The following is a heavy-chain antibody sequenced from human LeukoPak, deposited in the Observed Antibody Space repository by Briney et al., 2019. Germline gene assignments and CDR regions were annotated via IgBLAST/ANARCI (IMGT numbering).Heavy chain of an antibody. CDR2: IIPIFGTA. D-gene: IGHD3-16*01. CDR3: AKRLTDGAFDI. Sequence: ASVKVSCKASGGTFSSYAISWVRQAPGQGLEWMGGIIPIFGTANYAQKFQGRVTITTDESTSTAYMELSSLRSEDTAVYYCAKRLTDGAFDIWGQGTMVTVSS. CDR1: GGTFSSYA. V-gene: IGHV1-69*05. J-gene: IGHJ3*02.